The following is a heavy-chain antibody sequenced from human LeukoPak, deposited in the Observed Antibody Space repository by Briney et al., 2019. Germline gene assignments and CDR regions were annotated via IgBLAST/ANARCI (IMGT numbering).Heavy chain of an antibody. CDR3: ANGIEYSNSWTFDY. Sequence: GGSLRLSCAASGFTFNNYAMNWVRQAPGKGLEWVSAISNTGRSTYYADSVKGRFTISSDNSKNTVFLQINSLRAEDTAVYYCANGIEYSNSWTFDYWGQGTLVTVSS. V-gene: IGHV3-23*01. CDR2: ISNTGRST. J-gene: IGHJ4*02. CDR1: GFTFNNYA. D-gene: IGHD6-13*01.